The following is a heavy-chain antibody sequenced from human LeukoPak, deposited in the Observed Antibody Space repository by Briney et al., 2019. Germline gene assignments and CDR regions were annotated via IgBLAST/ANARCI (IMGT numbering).Heavy chain of an antibody. J-gene: IGHJ4*02. Sequence: GGSLRLSCAASGFTFSSFAMSWVRQAPGKGLVWVSHINGDGSTTSYADSVKGRFTISRDNAKNTVYLQMNSLRAEDTAVYYCAKGGSSSPRSTFDYWGQGTLLTVSS. V-gene: IGHV3-74*01. D-gene: IGHD6-13*01. CDR2: INGDGSTT. CDR3: AKGGSSSPRSTFDY. CDR1: GFTFSSFA.